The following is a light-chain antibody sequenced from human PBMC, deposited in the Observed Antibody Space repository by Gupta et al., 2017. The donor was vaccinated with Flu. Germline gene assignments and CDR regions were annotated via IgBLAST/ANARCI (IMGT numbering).Light chain of an antibody. CDR2: DVT. Sequence: QSALTQPASVSGSPGQSITISCTGTSSDIGSYKYVSWYQQHPGKAPQLLIYDVTNRPSGVSTRFSGSKSGDTASLTISGLQAEDEADYYCSSCTSSTTLVLGGGTRLTVL. CDR3: SSCTSSTTLV. CDR1: SSDIGSYKY. J-gene: IGLJ2*01. V-gene: IGLV2-14*01.